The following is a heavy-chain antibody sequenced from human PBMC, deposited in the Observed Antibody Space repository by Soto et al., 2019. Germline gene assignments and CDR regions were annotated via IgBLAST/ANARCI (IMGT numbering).Heavy chain of an antibody. V-gene: IGHV5-51*01. J-gene: IGHJ5*02. CDR1: GYDFTTYL. CDR2: IHPSDADA. D-gene: IGHD3-3*01. CDR3: ARRTYDLERKTWFDR. Sequence: PVESLKISCRDSGYDFTTYLIRWVRQMPGRGPERVAIIHPSDADARDIRSLQGQVTISADTSINTTYLQWRSLKASDTAMYYCARRTYDLERKTWFDRWGQGTLVTVSS.